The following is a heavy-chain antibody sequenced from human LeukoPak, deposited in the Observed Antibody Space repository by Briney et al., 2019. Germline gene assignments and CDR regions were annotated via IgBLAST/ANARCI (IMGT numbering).Heavy chain of an antibody. CDR1: GGTFSNYA. CDR2: IIPILGIA. Sequence: SVKVSCKASGGTFSNYAINWVRQAPGQGLEWMGRIIPILGIANYAQKFQGRVTITADKSTSTAYMELSSLRSEDTAVYYCANRRDGYIHFDYWGQGTLVTVSS. V-gene: IGHV1-69*04. J-gene: IGHJ4*02. CDR3: ANRRDGYIHFDY. D-gene: IGHD5-24*01.